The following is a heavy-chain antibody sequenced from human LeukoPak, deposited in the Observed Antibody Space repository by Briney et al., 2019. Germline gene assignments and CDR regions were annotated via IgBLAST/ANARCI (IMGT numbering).Heavy chain of an antibody. V-gene: IGHV1-8*01. CDR2: MNTNSGNT. Sequence: GASVKVSCKASGYTFTSYDINWVRQATGQGLEWMGWMNTNSGNTGYAQKFQRRVTMTRNTSISTAYMELSSLRSEDTAVYYCARGRESYDILTGYYDYWGQGTLVTVSS. D-gene: IGHD3-9*01. CDR1: GYTFTSYD. CDR3: ARGRESYDILTGYYDY. J-gene: IGHJ4*02.